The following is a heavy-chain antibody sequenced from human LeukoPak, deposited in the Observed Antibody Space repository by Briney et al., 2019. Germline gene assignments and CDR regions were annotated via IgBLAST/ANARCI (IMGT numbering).Heavy chain of an antibody. J-gene: IGHJ3*02. Sequence: SGTLSLTCAVSGGSISSSNWWSWVRQPPGKGLEWIGEIYHSGSTNYNPSLKSRVTISVDTSKNQFSLKLSSVTAADTAVYYCARDGERDAFDIWGQGTMVTVSS. CDR3: ARDGERDAFDI. CDR1: GGSISSSNW. V-gene: IGHV4-4*02. D-gene: IGHD3-10*01. CDR2: IYHSGST.